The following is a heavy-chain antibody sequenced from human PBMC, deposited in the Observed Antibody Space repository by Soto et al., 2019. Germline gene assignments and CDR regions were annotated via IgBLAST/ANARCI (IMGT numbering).Heavy chain of an antibody. Sequence: QVQLQESGPGLVKPSGTLSLTCAVSGGSISSSNWWSWVRQPPGKGLEWIGEIYHSGSTNYNPSLKNRVTISVDKSKTQFSLKLSSVTAADTAVYYCARDLWGGDYPWYFDLWGRGTLVTVSS. CDR3: ARDLWGGDYPWYFDL. J-gene: IGHJ2*01. CDR1: GGSISSSNW. CDR2: IYHSGST. V-gene: IGHV4-4*02. D-gene: IGHD2-21*02.